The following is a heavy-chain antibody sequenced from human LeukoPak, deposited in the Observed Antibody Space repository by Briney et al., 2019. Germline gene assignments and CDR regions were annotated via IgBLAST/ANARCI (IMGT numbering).Heavy chain of an antibody. J-gene: IGHJ4*02. CDR1: GFTLSNYW. CDR3: ARDRQIAY. Sequence: GGSLRLSCAASGFTLSNYWLTWVRQAPGQGLEWVANIKQDGSEKHYVDSVKGRFTISRDNAKNSLYLQMNSLRAEDTAVYYCARDRQIAYWGQGTLATVSS. V-gene: IGHV3-7*01. CDR2: IKQDGSEK.